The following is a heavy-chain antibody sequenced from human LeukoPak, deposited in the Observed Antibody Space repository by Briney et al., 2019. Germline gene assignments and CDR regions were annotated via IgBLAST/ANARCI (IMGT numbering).Heavy chain of an antibody. D-gene: IGHD3-10*01. Sequence: SETLSLTCTVSGGSVSSGSYYWSWIRQPPGKGLEWIGYIYYSGSTNYNPSLKSRVTISVDTSKNQFSLKLSSVTAADTAVYYCARAPHYGSGSYLDYWGQGTLVTVSS. V-gene: IGHV4-61*01. J-gene: IGHJ4*02. CDR3: ARAPHYGSGSYLDY. CDR1: GGSVSSGSYY. CDR2: IYYSGST.